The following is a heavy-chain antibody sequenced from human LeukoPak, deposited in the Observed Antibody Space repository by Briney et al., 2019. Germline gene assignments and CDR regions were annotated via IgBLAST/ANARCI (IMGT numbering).Heavy chain of an antibody. V-gene: IGHV3-53*01. D-gene: IGHD1-26*01. CDR1: GFIVSGDF. J-gene: IGHJ4*02. Sequence: GGSLRLSCAASGFIVSGDFMSWVRQAPGKGLEWVSVIYSDGSTYYADSVKGRFTISRDNSKNTLDLQMTGLRAEDMAVYYCARERGRGRDSPWFDYWGQGTLVTVSS. CDR2: IYSDGST. CDR3: ARERGRGRDSPWFDY.